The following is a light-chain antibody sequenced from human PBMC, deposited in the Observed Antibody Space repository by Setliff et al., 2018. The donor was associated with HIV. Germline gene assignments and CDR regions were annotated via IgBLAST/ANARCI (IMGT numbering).Light chain of an antibody. CDR3: CSYAGNYVFG. Sequence: QSALAQPRSVSGSPGQSVTFSCTGASSDIGGYNYVSWYQQHPGKAPKLLIYHITKRPSGVPDRFSGFKSGNTASLTISGLQADDEADYYCCSYAGNYVFGFGGGTKV. V-gene: IGLV2-11*01. J-gene: IGLJ1*01. CDR1: SSDIGGYNY. CDR2: HIT.